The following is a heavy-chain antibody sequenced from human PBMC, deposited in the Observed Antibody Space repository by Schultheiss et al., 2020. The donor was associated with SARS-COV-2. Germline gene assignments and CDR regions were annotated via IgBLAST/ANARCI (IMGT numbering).Heavy chain of an antibody. CDR3: AREVVGATSYYYGMDV. J-gene: IGHJ6*04. CDR1: GFTFGDYA. CDR2: IKNKAYGGTT. V-gene: IGHV3-49*03. Sequence: GGSLRLSCTTSGFTFGDYAMSWFRQAPGKGLEWVGIIKNKAYGGTTEYAASVKGRFTISRDNAKNSLYLQMNSLRDEDTAVYYCAREVVGATSYYYGMDVWGKGTTVTVSS. D-gene: IGHD1-26*01.